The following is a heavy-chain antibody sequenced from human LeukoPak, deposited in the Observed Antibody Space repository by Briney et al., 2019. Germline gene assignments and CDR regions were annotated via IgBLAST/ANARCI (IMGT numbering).Heavy chain of an antibody. Sequence: PGGSLRLSCAASGFPFSSYAMNWVRQAPGKGLEWVSVIAGSDGFTQYADSVKGRFTISRDNSKNTVYLQMNSLRAEDTAVYYCAKDLYYDSSGLDYWGQGTLVTVSS. D-gene: IGHD3-22*01. CDR1: GFPFSSYA. V-gene: IGHV3-23*01. CDR3: AKDLYYDSSGLDY. J-gene: IGHJ4*02. CDR2: IAGSDGFT.